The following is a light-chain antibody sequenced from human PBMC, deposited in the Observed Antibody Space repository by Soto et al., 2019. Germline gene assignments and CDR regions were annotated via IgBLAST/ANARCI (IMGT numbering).Light chain of an antibody. Sequence: EIVLTQSPGTLSVSPGERATLSCRASQSVSSNFAWYQQKPGQAARLLIYGASTRATGIPARFSGSWSGTEFTLTISSVQSDDFAVYYCQQHNTSPPSTVGQGTKLDIK. CDR3: QQHNTSPPST. CDR2: GAS. J-gene: IGKJ2*01. V-gene: IGKV3-15*01. CDR1: QSVSSN.